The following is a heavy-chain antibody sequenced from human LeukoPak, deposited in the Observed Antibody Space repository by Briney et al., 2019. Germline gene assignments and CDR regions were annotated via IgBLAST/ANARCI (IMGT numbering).Heavy chain of an antibody. V-gene: IGHV4-4*09. J-gene: IGHJ3*02. Sequence: PSETLSLTCTVSGGSISSYYWSWIRQPPGKGLEWIGYIYTSGSTNYNPSLKSRVTISVDTSKNQFSLKLSSVTAADTAVYYCARSLWADAFDIWGQGTMVTVSS. CDR2: IYTSGST. CDR1: GGSISSYY. CDR3: ARSLWADAFDI. D-gene: IGHD3-16*01.